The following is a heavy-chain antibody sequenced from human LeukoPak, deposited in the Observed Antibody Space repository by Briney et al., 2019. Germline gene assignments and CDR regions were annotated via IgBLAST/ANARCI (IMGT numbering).Heavy chain of an antibody. J-gene: IGHJ4*02. D-gene: IGHD2-2*01. CDR2: IKQDGSEK. V-gene: IGHV3-7*01. Sequence: GGSLRLSCAASGFTFSSYWMSWVRQAPGKGLEWVANIKQDGSEKYYVDSVKGRFTISRGNAKNSLYLQMNSLRAEDTAVYYCARRGYCSSTSCYSFDYWGQGTLVTVSS. CDR3: ARRGYCSSTSCYSFDY. CDR1: GFTFSSYW.